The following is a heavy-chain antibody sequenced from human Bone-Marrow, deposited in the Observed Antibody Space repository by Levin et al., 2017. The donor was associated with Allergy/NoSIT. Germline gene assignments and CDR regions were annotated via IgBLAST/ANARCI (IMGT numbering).Heavy chain of an antibody. CDR3: ARVDCFGGRCYSPLGSFDI. CDR1: GFTFGDYA. D-gene: IGHD2-15*01. Sequence: LAGGSLRLSCTSSGFTFGDYAMTWFRQAPGKGLEWVGFIRSKGYGGTTEYAASVKGRFTVSRDDSKSIAYLQMNSLKTEDTAVYYCARVDCFGGRCYSPLGSFDIWGQGTMVTVSS. CDR2: IRSKGYGGTT. V-gene: IGHV3-49*03. J-gene: IGHJ3*02.